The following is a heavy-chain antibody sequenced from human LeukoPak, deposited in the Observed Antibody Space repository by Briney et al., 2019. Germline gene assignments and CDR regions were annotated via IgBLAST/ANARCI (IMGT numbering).Heavy chain of an antibody. CDR1: GFTFSSYA. CDR2: ISYDGSNK. CDR3: ASGLFGVVVAATFDMY. J-gene: IGHJ4*02. D-gene: IGHD2-15*01. V-gene: IGHV3-30-3*01. Sequence: GRSLRLSCAASGFTFSSYAMHWVRQAPGKGLEWVAVISYDGSNKYYADSVEGRFTISRDNSKNTLYLQMNSLRAEDTAVYYCASGLFGVVVAATFDMYWGQGTLVTVSS.